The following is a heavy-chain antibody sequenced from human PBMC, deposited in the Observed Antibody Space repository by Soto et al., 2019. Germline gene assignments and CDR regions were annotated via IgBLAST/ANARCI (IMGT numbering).Heavy chain of an antibody. Sequence: QVQVMQSGAEVKKPGASVKVSCKASGYTFTSYGISWVRQAPGQGLEWMGWISTYNGNTNYAQKLQGRVTMTTDTTTSTAYMELRSPRSDDSAVYYCGRDLYQSVFYYGMDVWGQGHTVTVSS. V-gene: IGHV1-18*01. CDR2: ISTYNGNT. CDR1: GYTFTSYG. J-gene: IGHJ6*02. D-gene: IGHD2-2*01. CDR3: GRDLYQSVFYYGMDV.